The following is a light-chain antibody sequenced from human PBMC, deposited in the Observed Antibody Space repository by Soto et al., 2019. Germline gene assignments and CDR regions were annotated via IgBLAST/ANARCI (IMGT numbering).Light chain of an antibody. J-gene: IGKJ1*01. CDR2: KAP. V-gene: IGKV1-5*03. CDR1: QSISSW. Sequence: DIQMTQSPSTLSASVGDRVTITCRASQSISSWLAWYQQTPGKAPKLLIYKAPSLESGVPSRFSGSGSGTEFTLTISSLQPDDFATYYCQQYNSYQWTFGQGTKVDIK. CDR3: QQYNSYQWT.